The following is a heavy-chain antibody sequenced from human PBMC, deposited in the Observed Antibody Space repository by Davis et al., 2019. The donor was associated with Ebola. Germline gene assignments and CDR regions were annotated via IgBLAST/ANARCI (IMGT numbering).Heavy chain of an antibody. CDR3: ARAREGGAVAPDSLDM. J-gene: IGHJ3*02. V-gene: IGHV3-30-3*01. Sequence: PGGSLRLSCAASGFTFTSYAFHWIRQAPGKGLEWVAVIPYDGNIKYYADSVYGRFTISRDNSRNTLFLQMDSLRPEDTAFYYCARAREGGAVAPDSLDMWGQGTLVAVSS. CDR2: IPYDGNIK. CDR1: GFTFTSYA. D-gene: IGHD6-19*01.